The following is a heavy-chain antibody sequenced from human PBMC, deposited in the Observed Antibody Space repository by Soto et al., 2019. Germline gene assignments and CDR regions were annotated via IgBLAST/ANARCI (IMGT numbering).Heavy chain of an antibody. Sequence: GASVKVSCKASGYTFSRYGISRVRQAPGQGLEWMGWISGYNGDTKYAQKVQGRVTMTIDTSTYTAYMELRSLTSDDTAIYYCAKNGQPPYYYYGMDVWGQGTTVTVSS. D-gene: IGHD2-8*01. V-gene: IGHV1-18*01. CDR2: ISGYNGDT. CDR1: GYTFSRYG. CDR3: AKNGQPPYYYYGMDV. J-gene: IGHJ6*02.